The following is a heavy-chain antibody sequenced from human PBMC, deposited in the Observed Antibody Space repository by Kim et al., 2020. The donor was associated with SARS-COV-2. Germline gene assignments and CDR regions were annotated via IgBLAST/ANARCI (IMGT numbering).Heavy chain of an antibody. J-gene: IGHJ5*02. CDR3: ARGVAPRRGWFDP. V-gene: IGHV4-59*13. D-gene: IGHD6-6*01. Sequence: SETLSLTCTVSGGSINKYYWNWIRQPPGKGLEWIGYIFYSGNTNYNPSLNSRVTISVDTSKNQFSLRLNSVTAADTAVYYCARGVAPRRGWFDPWGQGTLVTVSS. CDR1: GGSINKYY. CDR2: IFYSGNT.